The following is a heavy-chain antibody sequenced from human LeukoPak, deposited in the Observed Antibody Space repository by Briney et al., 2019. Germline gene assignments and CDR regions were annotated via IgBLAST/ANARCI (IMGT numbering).Heavy chain of an antibody. V-gene: IGHV1-2*02. Sequence: ASVKVSCKASGYTFTGYYMHWVRRAPGQGLEWMGWINPNSGGTNYAQKFQGRVTMTRDTSISTAYMELSRLRSDDTAVYYCARDRGYSGYDAWFDPWGRGTLVTVSS. CDR1: GYTFTGYY. J-gene: IGHJ5*02. D-gene: IGHD5-12*01. CDR3: ARDRGYSGYDAWFDP. CDR2: INPNSGGT.